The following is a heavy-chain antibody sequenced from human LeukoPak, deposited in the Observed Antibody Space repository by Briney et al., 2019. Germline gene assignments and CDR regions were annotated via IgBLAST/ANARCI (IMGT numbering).Heavy chain of an antibody. D-gene: IGHD2-15*01. CDR3: ARARVVVVAAPAAY. J-gene: IGHJ4*02. CDR1: GYTFTGYY. Sequence: ASVKVSCKASGYTFTGYYMYWVRQAPGQGLEWMGWINPNSGGTNYAQKFQGRVTMTRDTSISTAYMELSRLRSDDTAVYYCARARVVVVAAPAAYWGQGTLVTVSS. V-gene: IGHV1-2*02. CDR2: INPNSGGT.